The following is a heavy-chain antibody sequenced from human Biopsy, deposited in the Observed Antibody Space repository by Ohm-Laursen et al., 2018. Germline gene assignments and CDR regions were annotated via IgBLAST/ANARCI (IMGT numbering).Heavy chain of an antibody. J-gene: IGHJ1*01. CDR1: EGTFSNYG. Sequence: GASVKVSCKAPEGTFSNYGVNWVRQAPGQGLEWLGGNIPILGTGNYAQKFQDRVTVAADTSMSTATMELHSLRSDDTAVYYCATKLTGYFHHWGQGTLVIVSS. V-gene: IGHV1-69*06. CDR2: NIPILGTG. D-gene: IGHD3-9*01. CDR3: ATKLTGYFHH.